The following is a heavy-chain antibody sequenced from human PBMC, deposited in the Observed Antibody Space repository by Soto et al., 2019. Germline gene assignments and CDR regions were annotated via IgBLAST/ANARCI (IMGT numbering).Heavy chain of an antibody. D-gene: IGHD3-10*01. CDR2: IYHNGST. Sequence: SSETLSLTCAVSSGSISTSNWWTWVRQPPGKGLEWIGEIYHNGSTNYNPSLENRVTMSVDKSKNQFSLKVTSVTAADTAVYYCARYASGSSYFDYWGRGTLVTVSS. CDR1: SGSISTSNW. CDR3: ARYASGSSYFDY. V-gene: IGHV4-4*02. J-gene: IGHJ4*02.